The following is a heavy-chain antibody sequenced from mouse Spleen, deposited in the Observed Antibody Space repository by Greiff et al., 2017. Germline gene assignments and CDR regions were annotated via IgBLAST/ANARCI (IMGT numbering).Heavy chain of an antibody. CDR1: GFTFSSYT. J-gene: IGHJ1*01. D-gene: IGHD2-2*01. V-gene: IGHV5-6-4*01. Sequence: EVQGVESGGGLVKPGGSLTLSCAASGFTFSSYTMSWVRQTPEKRLEWVATISSGGSYTYYPDSVKGRFTISRDNAKNTLYLQMSSLKSEDTAMYYCTRGGLRQDFDVWGAGTTVTVAS. CDR3: TRGGLRQDFDV. CDR2: ISSGGSYT.